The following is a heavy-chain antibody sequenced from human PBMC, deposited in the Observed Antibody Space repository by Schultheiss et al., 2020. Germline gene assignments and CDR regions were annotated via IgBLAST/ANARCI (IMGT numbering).Heavy chain of an antibody. CDR2: IYYSGST. J-gene: IGHJ5*02. Sequence: SQPLSRTCAVSGDSISSSNWWNWVRQPPGKGLEWIGSIYYSGSTYYNPSLKSRVTISVDTSKNQFSLKLSSVTAADTAVYYCARSMIVVVNWFDPWGQGTLVTVAS. CDR3: ARSMIVVVNWFDP. D-gene: IGHD3-22*01. V-gene: IGHV4-39*01. CDR1: GDSISSSNW.